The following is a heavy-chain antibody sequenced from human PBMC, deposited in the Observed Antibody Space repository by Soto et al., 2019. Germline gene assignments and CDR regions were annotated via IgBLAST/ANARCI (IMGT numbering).Heavy chain of an antibody. J-gene: IGHJ4*02. CDR3: AKDPYYDGSGYYDY. CDR2: VSYDGRNQ. CDR1: GFTFNTYG. V-gene: IGHV3-30*18. D-gene: IGHD3-22*01. Sequence: GGSLRLSCAVSGFTFNTYGIHWVRQAPGKGLEWVATVSYDGRNQYFADSVKGRFTISKDISKNTMYLQMNSLRAEDTAVYYCAKDPYYDGSGYYDYWGQGTLVTVSS.